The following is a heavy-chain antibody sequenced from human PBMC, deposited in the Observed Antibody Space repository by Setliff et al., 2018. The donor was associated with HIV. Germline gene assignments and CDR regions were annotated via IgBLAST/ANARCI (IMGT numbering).Heavy chain of an antibody. CDR1: GFAFADFA. CDR3: ARHWGRDLGHAFGT. Sequence: GGSLRLSCAASGFAFADFAMTWVRQPPGKGLEWVSYINWNGGITGYADSVKGRFTISRDNIERSLFLEMKSLRAEDTALYYCARHWGRDLGHAFGTGGQGTMVTVSS. CDR2: INWNGGIT. D-gene: IGHD3-16*01. V-gene: IGHV3-20*04. J-gene: IGHJ3*02.